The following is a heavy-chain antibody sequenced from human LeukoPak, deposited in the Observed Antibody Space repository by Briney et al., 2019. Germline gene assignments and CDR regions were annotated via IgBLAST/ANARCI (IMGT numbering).Heavy chain of an antibody. J-gene: IGHJ3*02. CDR3: ARVDYDILTGYDAFDI. CDR1: GFTFSSYS. D-gene: IGHD3-9*01. CDR2: ISSSSSYI. Sequence: GGSLRLSCAASGFTFSSYSMNWVRQAPGKGLECVSSISSSSSYIYYADSVKGRFTISRDNAKNSLYLQMNSLRAEDTAVYYCARVDYDILTGYDAFDIWGQGTMVTVSS. V-gene: IGHV3-21*01.